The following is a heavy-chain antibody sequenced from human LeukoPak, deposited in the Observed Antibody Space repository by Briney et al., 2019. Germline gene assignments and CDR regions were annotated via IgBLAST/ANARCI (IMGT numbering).Heavy chain of an antibody. CDR3: ARGLQFRPRYYYYGMDV. V-gene: IGHV3-11*01. D-gene: IGHD4-11*01. CDR1: RFTFSDYY. J-gene: IGHJ6*02. CDR2: ISDSGSTT. Sequence: PGGSLRLSCAASRFTFSDYYMSWIRQAPGKGLEWISYISDSGSTTHYADSVKGRFTISRDNAKNSLFLQMNSLRAEDTAVYYCARGLQFRPRYYYYGMDVWGQGTTVTVSS.